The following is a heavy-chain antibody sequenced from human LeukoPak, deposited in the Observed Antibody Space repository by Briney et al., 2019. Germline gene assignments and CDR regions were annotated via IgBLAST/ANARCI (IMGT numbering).Heavy chain of an antibody. CDR3: ARCRDIGIYNLLRY. Sequence: PGGSLRLSCEAAGFTFSNYGMHWVRQAPGKGLEWVAVIWSDGSSKYYADSVKGRFTISRDNSKNTLYLQMNSLRADDTAVYYCARCRDIGIYNLLRYWGQGALVTVSS. CDR2: IWSDGSSK. J-gene: IGHJ4*02. CDR1: GFTFSNYG. V-gene: IGHV3-33*01. D-gene: IGHD1-26*01.